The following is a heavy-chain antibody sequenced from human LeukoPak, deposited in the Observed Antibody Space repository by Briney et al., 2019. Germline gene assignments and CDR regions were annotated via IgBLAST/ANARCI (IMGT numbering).Heavy chain of an antibody. Sequence: ASVKVSCKASGYTFTGYYMHWVRQAPGQGLEWMGWINPNSGGTNYAQKFQGRVTMTRDTSISTAYMELSRLRSDDTAVYYCASIIYGEQWLVRPVDYWGQGTLVTVSS. D-gene: IGHD6-19*01. V-gene: IGHV1-2*02. J-gene: IGHJ4*02. CDR3: ASIIYGEQWLVRPVDY. CDR1: GYTFTGYY. CDR2: INPNSGGT.